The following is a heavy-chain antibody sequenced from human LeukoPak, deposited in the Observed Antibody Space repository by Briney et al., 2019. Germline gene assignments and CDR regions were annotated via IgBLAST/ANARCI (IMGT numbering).Heavy chain of an antibody. V-gene: IGHV1-2*02. CDR3: ARDVVVAAPGYYMDV. Sequence: ASVKVSCKASGYTFTGYYMHWVRQAPGQGLEWMGWINPNSGGTNYAQEFQGRVTMTRDTPISTAYMELNRLRSDDTAVYYCARDVVVAAPGYYMDVWGKGTTVTVSS. D-gene: IGHD2-15*01. J-gene: IGHJ6*03. CDR1: GYTFTGYY. CDR2: INPNSGGT.